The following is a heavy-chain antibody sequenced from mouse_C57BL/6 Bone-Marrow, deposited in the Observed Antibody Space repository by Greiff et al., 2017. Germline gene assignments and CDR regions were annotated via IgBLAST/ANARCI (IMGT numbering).Heavy chain of an antibody. CDR2: IDPNSGGT. Sequence: QVQLQQPGAELVKPGASVKLSCKASGYTFTSYWMHWVKQRPGRGLEWIGRIDPNSGGTKYNEKFKSKATLTVDKPSSTADMQLSSLTSEDSAVYYCARSFITTVVEAMDDWGQGTSVTVSS. CDR3: ARSFITTVVEAMDD. D-gene: IGHD1-1*01. V-gene: IGHV1-72*01. CDR1: GYTFTSYW. J-gene: IGHJ4*01.